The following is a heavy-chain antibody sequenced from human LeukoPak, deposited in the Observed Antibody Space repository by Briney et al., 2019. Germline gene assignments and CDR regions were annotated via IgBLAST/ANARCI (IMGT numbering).Heavy chain of an antibody. D-gene: IGHD5-12*01. CDR2: ISSNGGST. CDR1: GFTFSSYA. Sequence: GGSLRLSCSASGFTFSSYAMHWVRQAPGKGLEYVSSISSNGGSTYYADSVKGRFTISRDNSKNTLFLQMSSLRTEDTAVYYCASPYSGYDYNFDHWGQGTLVTVSS. J-gene: IGHJ4*02. CDR3: ASPYSGYDYNFDH. V-gene: IGHV3-64D*06.